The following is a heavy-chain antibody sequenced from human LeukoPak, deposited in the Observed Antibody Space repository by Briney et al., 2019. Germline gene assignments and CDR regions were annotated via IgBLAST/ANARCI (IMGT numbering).Heavy chain of an antibody. D-gene: IGHD6-6*01. V-gene: IGHV3-48*01. J-gene: IGHJ6*03. CDR2: ISSSSSTI. Sequence: GGSLRLSCAASGFTFSSYSMNWVRQAPGKGLEWVSYISSSSSTIYYADSVKGRFTISRDNAKNSLYLQMNSLRAEDTAVYYCAREGIAARPEYYYYYMDVWGKGTTVTVSS. CDR1: GFTFSSYS. CDR3: AREGIAARPEYYYYYMDV.